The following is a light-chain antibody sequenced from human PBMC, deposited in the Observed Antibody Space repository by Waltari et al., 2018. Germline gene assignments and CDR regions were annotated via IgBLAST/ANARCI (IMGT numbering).Light chain of an antibody. V-gene: IGLV2-14*01. CDR1: NSDVGGFNY. CDR2: EVT. Sequence: QSALTQPASVSGSPGQSITIPCTGTNSDVGGFNYVSWYQQHPGKAPKLVIYEVTHRPSGASYRFSGSKSGNTASLTISGLQAEDEADYYCCSYANSRTVIFGGGTKLTVL. J-gene: IGLJ2*01. CDR3: CSYANSRTVI.